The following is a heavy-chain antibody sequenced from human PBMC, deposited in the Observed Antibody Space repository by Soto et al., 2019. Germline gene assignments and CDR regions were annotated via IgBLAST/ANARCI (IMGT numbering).Heavy chain of an antibody. J-gene: IGHJ4*02. D-gene: IGHD6-19*01. CDR2: IYYSGST. CDR3: ARDRILPTEYSSGCLFDY. V-gene: IGHV4-31*03. Sequence: SETLSLTCTVSGGSISSGGYYWGWIRQHPGKGLEWIGYIYYSGSTYYNPSLKSRVTISVDTSKNQFSLKLTSVTAADTAVYYCARDRILPTEYSSGCLFDYWGQGTLLTVSS. CDR1: GGSISSGGYY.